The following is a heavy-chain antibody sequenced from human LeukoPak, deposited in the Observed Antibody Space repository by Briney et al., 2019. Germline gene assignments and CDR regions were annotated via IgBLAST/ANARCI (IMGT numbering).Heavy chain of an antibody. J-gene: IGHJ3*02. CDR2: ISSTSTTI. CDR3: VRNDGDDAFDI. V-gene: IGHV3-48*01. CDR1: GFTFSGYS. Sequence: PGGSLRLSCAASGFTFSGYSMNWFRQAPGRGLEWVSYISSTSTTIYYKDSEKGRFTISRDNAKNSLYLHMTSLRVEDTAVYYCVRNDGDDAFDIWGQGTMVTVSS. D-gene: IGHD4-17*01.